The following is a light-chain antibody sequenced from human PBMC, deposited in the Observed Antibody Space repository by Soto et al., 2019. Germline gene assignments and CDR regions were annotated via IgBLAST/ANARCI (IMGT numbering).Light chain of an antibody. CDR1: QDISNY. CDR3: LQYHNLPWT. J-gene: IGKJ1*01. V-gene: IGKV1-33*01. Sequence: DIQMTQSPSSLSASVGDRVTITCQASQDISNYLNWYQQKPGKAPKLLIYDASNLETGVPSRFSGSGSGTDFTFTISSLQPEDIATYSCLQYHNLPWTFGQGTKVEIK. CDR2: DAS.